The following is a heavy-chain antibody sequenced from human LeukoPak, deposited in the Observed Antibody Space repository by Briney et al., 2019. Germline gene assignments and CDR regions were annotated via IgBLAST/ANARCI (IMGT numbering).Heavy chain of an antibody. J-gene: IGHJ5*02. Sequence: ASVTVSCKASGYTFTSYYMHWVRQAPGQGLEWMGIINPSGGSTSYAQKFQGRVTMTRDMSTSTVYMELSSLRSEDTAVYYCARAGVVLMVLNNWFDPWGQGTLVTVSS. D-gene: IGHD2-8*01. CDR3: ARAGVVLMVLNNWFDP. V-gene: IGHV1-46*01. CDR2: INPSGGST. CDR1: GYTFTSYY.